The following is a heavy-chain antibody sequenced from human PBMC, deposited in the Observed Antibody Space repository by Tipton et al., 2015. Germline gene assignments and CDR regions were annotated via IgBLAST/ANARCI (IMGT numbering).Heavy chain of an antibody. CDR1: SGYVSTGSYY. Sequence: TLSLTCTVSSGYVSTGSYYWSWIRQPPGKGLEWIGTIHYSGTIYYSPSLKSRVTVAVDTSKNQFSLKLSSVTAADTAVYYCARHLYYYYYGMDVWGQGTTVTVSS. CDR2: IHYSGTI. V-gene: IGHV4-39*01. J-gene: IGHJ6*02. CDR3: ARHLYYYYYGMDV.